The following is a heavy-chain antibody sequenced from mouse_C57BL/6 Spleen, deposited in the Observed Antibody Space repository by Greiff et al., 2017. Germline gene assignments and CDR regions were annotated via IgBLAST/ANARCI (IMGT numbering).Heavy chain of an antibody. D-gene: IGHD1-1*01. CDR3: ARGGLLSFDD. CDR1: GYAFSSYW. Sequence: QVHVKQSGAELVKPGASVKISCKASGYAFSSYWMNWVKQRPGKGLEWIGQIYPGDGDTNYNGKFKGKATLTADKSSSTAYMQLSSLTSEDSAVYCGARGGLLSFDDWGQGTTLTVSS. CDR2: IYPGDGDT. V-gene: IGHV1-80*01. J-gene: IGHJ2*01.